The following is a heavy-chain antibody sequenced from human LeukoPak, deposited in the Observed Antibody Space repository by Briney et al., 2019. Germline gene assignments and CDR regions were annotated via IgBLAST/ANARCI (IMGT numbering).Heavy chain of an antibody. CDR1: GYTLTELS. CDR2: FDPEDGET. V-gene: IGHV1-24*01. D-gene: IGHD6-19*01. J-gene: IGHJ3*01. Sequence: ASVKVSCKVSGYTLTELSMHWVRQAPGKGLEWMGGFDPEDGETIYAQKFQGRVTMTEDTSTDTAYMELSSLRSEDTAVYYCARHEQWVVGDAFDLWGQGTMVTVSS. CDR3: ARHEQWVVGDAFDL.